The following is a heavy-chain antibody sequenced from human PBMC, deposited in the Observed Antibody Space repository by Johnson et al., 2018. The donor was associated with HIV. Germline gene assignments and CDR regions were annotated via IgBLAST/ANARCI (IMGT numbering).Heavy chain of an antibody. J-gene: IGHJ3*02. CDR3: AKDGQRGRAMIVARLGAFDI. CDR1: GFTVSSYY. V-gene: IGHV3-9*01. CDR2: ISWNSGNI. Sequence: VQLVESGGGLIQPGGSLRLSCAASGFTVSSYYMTWVRQGPGKGLEWVSGISWNSGNIGYADSVKGRFTISRDNAKNSLYLQMNSLRPEDTAVYYCAKDGQRGRAMIVARLGAFDIWGQGTVVTVSS. D-gene: IGHD3-22*01.